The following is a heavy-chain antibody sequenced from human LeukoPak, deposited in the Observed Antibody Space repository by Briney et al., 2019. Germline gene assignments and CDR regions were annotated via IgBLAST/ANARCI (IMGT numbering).Heavy chain of an antibody. CDR3: ARGLYTTSSGRVVFFI. D-gene: IGHD6-6*01. V-gene: IGHV3-48*03. CDR2: ISGTAITI. J-gene: IGHJ4*02. Sequence: PGGSLRPSCAASGFSFSSYEMNWVRQAPGKGLEWVSYISGTAITIYYAGSVKGRFTISRDNAKNSLYLQMNSLRAEDTAVYYCARGLYTTSSGRVVFFIWGQGTLVTVSS. CDR1: GFSFSSYE.